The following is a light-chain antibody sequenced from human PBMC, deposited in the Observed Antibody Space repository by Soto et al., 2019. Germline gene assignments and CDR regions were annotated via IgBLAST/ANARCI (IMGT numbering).Light chain of an antibody. J-gene: IGKJ4*01. CDR3: QQYGSSPLT. V-gene: IGKV3-20*01. CDR2: GAS. CDR1: QSVSSN. Sequence: EMAVTQCPATLSVSPAQIAILFCRASQSVSSNLAWYQQKPGQAPRLLIYGASSRATGIPDRFSGSGSGTDFTLTISRLEPEDFAVYYCQQYGSSPLTFGGGTKVDIK.